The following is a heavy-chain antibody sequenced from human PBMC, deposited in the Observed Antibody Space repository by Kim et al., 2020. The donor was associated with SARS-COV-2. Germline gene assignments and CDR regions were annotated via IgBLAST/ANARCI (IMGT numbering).Heavy chain of an antibody. Sequence: ASVKVSCKASGYTFTSYGISWVRQAPGQGLEWMGWISAYNGNTNYAQKLQGRVTMTTDTSTSTAYMEVRSLRSDDTAVYYCARDGSGSYWPEALLPIFVLPDPFYYWGQGTLVTVSS. CDR3: ARDGSGSYWPEALLPIFVLPDPFYY. CDR1: GYTFTSYG. V-gene: IGHV1-18*01. D-gene: IGHD3-10*01. CDR2: ISAYNGNT. J-gene: IGHJ4*02.